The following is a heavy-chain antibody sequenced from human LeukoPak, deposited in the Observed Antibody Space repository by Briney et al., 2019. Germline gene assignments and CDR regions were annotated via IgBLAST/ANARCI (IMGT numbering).Heavy chain of an antibody. D-gene: IGHD3-22*01. CDR1: GFSLSTSGVG. Sequence: SGPTLLKPTQTLTLTCTFSGFSLSTSGVGVGWIRQPPGKALEWLAIIYWNDDKRYSPSLKSRLTITKDTSKNQVVLTMTNMDPVDTATYFCAHRGPISMIVDYWGQGTLVTVSS. CDR3: AHRGPISMIVDY. CDR2: IYWNDDK. J-gene: IGHJ4*02. V-gene: IGHV2-5*01.